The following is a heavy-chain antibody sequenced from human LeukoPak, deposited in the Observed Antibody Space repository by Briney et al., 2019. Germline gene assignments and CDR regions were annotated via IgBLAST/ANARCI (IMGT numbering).Heavy chain of an antibody. CDR1: RFTFSNYA. CDR3: AKTHPLDSSSWSHGDY. D-gene: IGHD6-13*01. J-gene: IGHJ4*02. CDR2: ISGSGGST. V-gene: IGHV3-23*01. Sequence: GGSLRLSCAASRFTFSNYAMSWVRQAPGKGLEWVSTISGSGGSTYYADSVKGRFTISRDNSKNTLHLQMNSLRAEDTAVYYCAKTHPLDSSSWSHGDYWGQGTLVTVSS.